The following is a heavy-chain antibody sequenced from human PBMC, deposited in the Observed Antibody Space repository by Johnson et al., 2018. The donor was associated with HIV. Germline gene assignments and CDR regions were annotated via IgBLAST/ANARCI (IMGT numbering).Heavy chain of an antibody. D-gene: IGHD6-6*01. CDR1: GFTFSSYA. CDR2: ISYDGKNN. CDR3: AKDISPLYSSSDAFDI. J-gene: IGHJ3*02. V-gene: IGHV3-30*14. Sequence: VQLVESGGGVVQPGRSLRLSCAASGFTFSSYAMHWVRQAPGKGLEWVAVISYDGKNNYYTGSVKGRFTSSRDNSKNTLYLQMGSLRAEDMALYYCAKDISPLYSSSDAFDIWGQGTMVTVSS.